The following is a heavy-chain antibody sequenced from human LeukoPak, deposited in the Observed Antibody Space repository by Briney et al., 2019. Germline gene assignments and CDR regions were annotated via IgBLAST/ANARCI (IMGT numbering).Heavy chain of an antibody. CDR1: GGSFSGYY. CDR2: INHSGST. V-gene: IGHV4-34*01. J-gene: IGHJ4*02. Sequence: SETLSLTCAVYGGSFSGYYWSWIRQPPGKGLEWIGEINHSGSTNYNPSLKSRVTISADTSKNQFSLKLSSVTAADTAVYYCARGSTYYYDSSGYRKTLRFDYWGQGTLVTVSS. D-gene: IGHD3-22*01. CDR3: ARGSTYYYDSSGYRKTLRFDY.